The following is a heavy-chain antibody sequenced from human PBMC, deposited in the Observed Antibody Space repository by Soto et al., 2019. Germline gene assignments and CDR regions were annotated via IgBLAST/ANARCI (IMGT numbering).Heavy chain of an antibody. V-gene: IGHV1-18*01. J-gene: IGHJ6*02. CDR1: GYTFNRHG. Sequence: QVQLVQSGVEVTEPGASVKVSCKGSGYTFNRHGISLVRQAPGQGLEWMGWISPYTGDTNYAQNFQDRVTMTTDTSTSTAYMEMRSLRSDDTAVYYCAADSSGSTADYHYYYGMDVWGQGTTVTVSS. CDR2: ISPYTGDT. CDR3: AADSSGSTADYHYYYGMDV. D-gene: IGHD3-22*01.